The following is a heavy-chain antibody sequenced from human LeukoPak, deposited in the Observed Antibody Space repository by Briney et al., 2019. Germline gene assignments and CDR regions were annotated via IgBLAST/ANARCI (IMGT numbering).Heavy chain of an antibody. CDR3: ARDSQELLWFGENDS. CDR2: INTNTGNP. CDR1: GYTFTSYA. J-gene: IGHJ4*02. V-gene: IGHV7-4-1*02. Sequence: ASVKASCKASGYTFTSYAMNWVRQAPGQGLEWMGWINTNTGNPTYAQGFTGRFVFSLDTSVSTAYLQISSLKAGDTAVYYCARDSQELLWFGENDSWGQGTLVTVSS. D-gene: IGHD3-10*01.